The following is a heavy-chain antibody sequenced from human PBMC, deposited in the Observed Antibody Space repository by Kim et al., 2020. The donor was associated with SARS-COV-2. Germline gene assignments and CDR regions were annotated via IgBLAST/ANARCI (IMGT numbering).Heavy chain of an antibody. CDR3: AKSSYSTASGASDY. J-gene: IGHJ4*01. D-gene: IGHD2-8*02. Sequence: VEGRFIISRDNSKNTLYLQMSSLRAEDTALYFCAKSSYSTASGASDYWGRGTLVTVSS. V-gene: IGHV3-23*02.